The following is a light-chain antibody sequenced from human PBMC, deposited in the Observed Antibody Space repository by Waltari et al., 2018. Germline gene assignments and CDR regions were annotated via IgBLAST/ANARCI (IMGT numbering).Light chain of an antibody. CDR1: DIGRTN. CDR3: QVWDSTTDHAI. Sequence: SYVVTQPPSVSLAPGQTATLTWGGHDIGRTNLCLYQQRPDQAPVLVVYDNSDRSSGVPGRFSGSNSGDTATLTISRVEVGDEADFYCQVWDSTTDHAIFGGGTKLTVL. CDR2: DNS. J-gene: IGLJ2*01. V-gene: IGLV3-21*02.